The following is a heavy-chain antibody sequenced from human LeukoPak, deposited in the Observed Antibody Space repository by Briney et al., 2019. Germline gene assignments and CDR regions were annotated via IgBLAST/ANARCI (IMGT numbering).Heavy chain of an antibody. D-gene: IGHD1-1*01. V-gene: IGHV4-39*01. CDR2: IYYSGST. CDR3: ARHAVEAASRWFDP. J-gene: IGHJ5*02. CDR1: GDSMSSSHYC. Sequence: SETLSLTCTVSGDSMSSSHYCWGWIRQPTGKGLEWIGSIYYSGSTYYNPSLKSRVTMSVDTSKKQFSLKLSSVTAADTAVYYCARHAVEAASRWFDPWGQGTLVTVSS.